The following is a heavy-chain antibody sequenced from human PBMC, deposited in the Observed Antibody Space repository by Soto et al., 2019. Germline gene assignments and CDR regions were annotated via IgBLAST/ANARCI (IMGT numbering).Heavy chain of an antibody. D-gene: IGHD6-19*01. CDR1: GFPFETYG. J-gene: IGHJ4*02. V-gene: IGHV1-18*04. CDR2: IGVYDDRT. CDR3: ARHHGPTSGCEFAF. Sequence: QVELVQSGAEVKRPGASVKVACQASGFPFETYGVSWVRQAPGQGLEWMGWIGVYDDRTRYAQNFQDRVLLTADRSTSTANLELRSLKYDDTATYYCARHHGPTSGCEFAFWSQGTLVTVSS.